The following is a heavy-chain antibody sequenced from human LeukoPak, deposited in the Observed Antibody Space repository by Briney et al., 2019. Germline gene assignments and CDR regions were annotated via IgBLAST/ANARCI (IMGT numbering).Heavy chain of an antibody. V-gene: IGHV3-48*01. Sequence: PGGSLRLSCAASGFTFSSYSMNWVRQAPGKGLEWVSYISSSSSTIYYADSVKGRFTISRDNAKNSLYLQMNSLRAEDTAVYYCAKDLTACSSTSCPPPWFDPWGQGTLVTVSS. CDR1: GFTFSSYS. CDR3: AKDLTACSSTSCPPPWFDP. D-gene: IGHD2-2*01. J-gene: IGHJ5*02. CDR2: ISSSSSTI.